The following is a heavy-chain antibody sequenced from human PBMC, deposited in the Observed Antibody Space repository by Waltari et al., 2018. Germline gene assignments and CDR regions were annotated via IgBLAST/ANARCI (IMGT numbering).Heavy chain of an antibody. CDR3: ATSSSGWYQDASDI. J-gene: IGHJ3*02. Sequence: QVQLLQSGAEVKKPGSSVRVSCKASGGTLSSYASRWVRQAPGQGLEGMGGIIGTFGAPNYAQKFQGRITITTDESARTDYMELSSLRSDDTAVYFCATSSSGWYQDASDIWGHGTLVTVS. V-gene: IGHV1-69*05. CDR2: IIGTFGAP. CDR1: GGTLSSYA. D-gene: IGHD6-19*01.